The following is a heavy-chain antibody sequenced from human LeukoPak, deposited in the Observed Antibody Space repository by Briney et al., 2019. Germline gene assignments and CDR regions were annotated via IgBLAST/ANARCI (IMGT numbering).Heavy chain of an antibody. V-gene: IGHV3-11*06. J-gene: IGHJ4*02. D-gene: IGHD2-2*01. Sequence: GRFTISRDNAKNSLYLQMNSLRAEDTAVYYCAREFRDIVVVPAAYATDYWGQGTLVTVSS. CDR3: AREFRDIVVVPAAYATDY.